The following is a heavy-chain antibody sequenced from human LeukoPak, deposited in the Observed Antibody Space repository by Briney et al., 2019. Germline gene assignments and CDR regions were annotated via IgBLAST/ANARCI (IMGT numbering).Heavy chain of an antibody. CDR1: GFTFGSYS. Sequence: GGSLRLSCVASGFTFGSYSMNWVRQAPGKGLEWVSYISSGSSIMYYADSVKGRFSISRDNAKNSLYLQMNSLRAEDTAVFYCARDSPGNYESSGTDFWGQGTLVTVSS. V-gene: IGHV3-48*01. CDR3: ARDSPGNYESSGTDF. J-gene: IGHJ4*02. D-gene: IGHD3-22*01. CDR2: ISSGSSIM.